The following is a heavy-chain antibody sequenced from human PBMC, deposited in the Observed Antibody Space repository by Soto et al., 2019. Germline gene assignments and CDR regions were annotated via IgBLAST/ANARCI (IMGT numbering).Heavy chain of an antibody. J-gene: IGHJ6*03. CDR2: INPNSGGT. Sequence: QVQLVQSGAEVKKPGASVKVSCKASGYTFTGYYMHWVRQAPGQGLEWMGWINPNSGGTNYAQKFQGWVTMTRDTSISTAYMELSRLXXXDTXVYYCARGSYSNYYYYYYMDVWGKGTTVTVSS. V-gene: IGHV1-2*04. CDR1: GYTFTGYY. D-gene: IGHD4-4*01. CDR3: ARGSYSNYYYYYYMDV.